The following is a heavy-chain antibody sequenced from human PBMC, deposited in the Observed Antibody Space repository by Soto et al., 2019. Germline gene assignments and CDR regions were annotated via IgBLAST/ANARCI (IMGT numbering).Heavy chain of an antibody. V-gene: IGHV1-69*02. D-gene: IGHD3-10*01. J-gene: IGHJ4*02. CDR1: GETFNFYS. Sequence: QVQLVQSGAEVKRPGSPVKVSCKASGETFNFYSINWVRQAPGLGLEWMGRVNPIVSMSNYAQKFQGRVTMTADKSTSTAYMELSSLRSEDTAIYYCASSYGSGYRAFDYWGQGALVTVSS. CDR3: ASSYGSGYRAFDY. CDR2: VNPIVSMS.